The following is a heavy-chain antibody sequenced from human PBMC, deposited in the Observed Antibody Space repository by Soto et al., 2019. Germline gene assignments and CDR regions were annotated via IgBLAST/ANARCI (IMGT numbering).Heavy chain of an antibody. CDR1: GGSISSSSYY. D-gene: IGHD3-10*01. J-gene: IGHJ6*02. V-gene: IGHV4-39*01. Sequence: ASETLSLTCTVSGGSISSSSYYWGWIRQPPGKGLEWIGSIYYSGSTYYNPSLKSRVTISVDTSKNQFSLKLSSVTAADTAVYYCARPPRRYYYGMDVWGQGATVTVSS. CDR2: IYYSGST. CDR3: ARPPRRYYYGMDV.